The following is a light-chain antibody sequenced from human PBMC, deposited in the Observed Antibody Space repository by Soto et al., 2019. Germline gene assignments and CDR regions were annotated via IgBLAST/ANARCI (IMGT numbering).Light chain of an antibody. J-gene: IGKJ4*01. CDR2: DAS. CDR3: HQYSNWPLT. Sequence: EIVMTQSPATLSVSPGERATLSCRASQSVRKNLAWYQHKPGQVPRLLIYDASNRATGVPVRFSGSGSETEFTPTISSLQSEDFAVYYCHQYSNWPLTFGGGTKVEIK. CDR1: QSVRKN. V-gene: IGKV3-15*01.